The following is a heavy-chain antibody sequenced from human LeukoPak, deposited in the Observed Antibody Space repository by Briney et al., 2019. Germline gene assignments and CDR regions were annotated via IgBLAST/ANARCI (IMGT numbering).Heavy chain of an antibody. V-gene: IGHV4-39*01. CDR2: IYYSGST. CDR3: ATQPSIVGAKGAVY. CDR1: GGSISSSSYY. Sequence: SETLSLTCTVSGGSISSSSYYWGWIRQPPGKGLEWIGSIYYSGSTYYNPSLKSRVTISVDTSKNQFSLKLSSVTAADTAVYYCATQPSIVGAKGAVYWGQGTLVTVSS. J-gene: IGHJ4*02. D-gene: IGHD1-26*01.